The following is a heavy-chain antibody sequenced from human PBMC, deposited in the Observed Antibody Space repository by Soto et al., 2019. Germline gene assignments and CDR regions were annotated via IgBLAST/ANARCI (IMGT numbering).Heavy chain of an antibody. D-gene: IGHD3-16*01. CDR1: GGTFSSYT. Sequence: ASVKVSCKASGGTFSSYTISWVRQAPGQGLEWMGRIIPILGIANYAQKFQGRVTITADKSTSTAYMELSSLRSEDTAVYYCAREGLTPPDTPWWLDPWGQGTLVTVS. CDR3: AREGLTPPDTPWWLDP. CDR2: IIPILGIA. V-gene: IGHV1-69*04. J-gene: IGHJ5*02.